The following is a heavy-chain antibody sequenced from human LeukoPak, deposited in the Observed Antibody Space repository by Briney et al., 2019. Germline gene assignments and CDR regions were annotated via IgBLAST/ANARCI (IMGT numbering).Heavy chain of an antibody. CDR3: VKDPRDTYGTNWFVS. V-gene: IGHV3-23*01. D-gene: IGHD2-21*01. Sequence: GGSLRLSCVASGFSFGNYAMSWVRQAPGKGLQWVSQISGTGGATWYAGFARDRFTISRDNSKKTLYLQVSGLRVEDTAMYYCVKDPRDTYGTNWFVSWGQGTLLIVSS. CDR2: ISGTGGAT. CDR1: GFSFGNYA. J-gene: IGHJ5*01.